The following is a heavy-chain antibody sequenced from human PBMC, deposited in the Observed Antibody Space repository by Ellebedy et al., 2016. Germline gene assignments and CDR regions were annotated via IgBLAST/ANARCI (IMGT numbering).Heavy chain of an antibody. Sequence: GESLKISXAASGFTFSSYGMHWVRQAPGKGLEWVAVISYDGGNEYYADSVKGRFTVSRDDSKNTVYLQMNRLRAEDTAIYYCAQDDYGGNSLIDSWGQGTLVTVSS. V-gene: IGHV3-30*18. D-gene: IGHD4-23*01. CDR1: GFTFSSYG. CDR3: AQDDYGGNSLIDS. J-gene: IGHJ4*02. CDR2: ISYDGGNE.